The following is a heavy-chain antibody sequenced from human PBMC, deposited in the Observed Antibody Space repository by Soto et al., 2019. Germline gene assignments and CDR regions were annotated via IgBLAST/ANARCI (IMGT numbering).Heavy chain of an antibody. J-gene: IGHJ6*03. Sequence: EVQLVESGGGLVQPGGSLKLSCAASGFTFSDSAMHWVRQASGNGLEWVGRIRSKPNTDATAYAASVKGRFTISRDESKNTAYLQMNGLKTEDTAVYYCTMHVDCSGGIFYSVYYYYMDVWGKGTTVTVSS. CDR3: TMHVDCSGGIFYSVYYYYMDV. CDR2: IRSKPNTDAT. CDR1: GFTFSDSA. D-gene: IGHD2-15*01. V-gene: IGHV3-73*01.